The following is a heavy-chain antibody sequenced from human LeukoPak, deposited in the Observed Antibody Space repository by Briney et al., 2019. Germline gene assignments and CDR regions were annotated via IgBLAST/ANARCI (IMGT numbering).Heavy chain of an antibody. D-gene: IGHD3-22*01. CDR1: GYTFTGYY. Sequence: ASVKVSCKASGYTFTGYYMHWVRQAPGQGLEWMGWISAYNGNTNYAQKLQGRVTMTTDTSTSTAYMELRSLRSDDTAVYYCARADYYDTKNWFDPWGQGTLVTVSS. CDR3: ARADYYDTKNWFDP. J-gene: IGHJ5*02. V-gene: IGHV1-18*04. CDR2: ISAYNGNT.